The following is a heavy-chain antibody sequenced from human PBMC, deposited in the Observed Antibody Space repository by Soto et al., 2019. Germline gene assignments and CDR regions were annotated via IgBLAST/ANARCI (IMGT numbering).Heavy chain of an antibody. V-gene: IGHV1-18*01. CDR1: GYTFTSYG. CDR2: ISAYNGNT. J-gene: IGHJ4*02. D-gene: IGHD4-17*01. Sequence: QVQLVQSGAEVKKPGASVKVSCKASGYTFTSYGISWVRQAPGQGIEWMGWISAYNGNTNYAQKLQVRVTMTTDTSTSTAYMELRSLRSDDTAVYYCARVLGAPPVTTGTFDYWGQGTLVTVSS. CDR3: ARVLGAPPVTTGTFDY.